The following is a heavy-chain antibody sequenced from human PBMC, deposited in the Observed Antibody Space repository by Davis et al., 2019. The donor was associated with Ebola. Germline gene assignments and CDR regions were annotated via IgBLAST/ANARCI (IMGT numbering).Heavy chain of an antibody. CDR3: AKESTGVTMVRGVEIGY. CDR2: INSDGSST. V-gene: IGHV3-74*01. Sequence: HTGGSLRLSCAASGFTFSTYAMGWVRQAPGKGLVWVSRINSDGSSTSYADSVKGRFTISRDNSKNTLYLQMNSLRAEDTAVYYCAKESTGVTMVRGVEIGYWGQGTLVTVSS. J-gene: IGHJ4*02. CDR1: GFTFSTYA. D-gene: IGHD3-10*01.